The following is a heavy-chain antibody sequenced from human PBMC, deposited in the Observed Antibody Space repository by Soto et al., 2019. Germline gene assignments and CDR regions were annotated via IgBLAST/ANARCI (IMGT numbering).Heavy chain of an antibody. Sequence: GGSLRLSCAASGFTFSSYGMHWVRQAPGKGLEWVAVISYDGSNKYYADSVKGRFTISRDNSKNTLYLQMNSLRAEDTAVYYCAKVPGYWIFDYWGQGTLVTVSS. CDR1: GFTFSSYG. D-gene: IGHD2-21*01. V-gene: IGHV3-30*18. J-gene: IGHJ4*02. CDR3: AKVPGYWIFDY. CDR2: ISYDGSNK.